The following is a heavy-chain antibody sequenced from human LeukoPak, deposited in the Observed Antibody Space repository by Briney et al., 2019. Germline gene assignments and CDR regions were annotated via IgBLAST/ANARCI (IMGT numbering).Heavy chain of an antibody. CDR2: INHSGST. CDR3: ARQRDIVGATTYYYYMDV. J-gene: IGHJ6*03. CDR1: GGSFSGYY. D-gene: IGHD1-26*01. V-gene: IGHV4-34*01. Sequence: NPSETLSLTCAVYGGSFSGYYWSWIRQPPGKGLEWIGEINHSGSTNYNPSLKSRVTISVDTSKNQFSLKLSSVTAADTAVYYCARQRDIVGATTYYYYMDVWGKGTTVTVSS.